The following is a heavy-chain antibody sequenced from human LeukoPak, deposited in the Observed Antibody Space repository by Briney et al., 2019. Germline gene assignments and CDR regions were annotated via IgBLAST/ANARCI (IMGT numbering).Heavy chain of an antibody. J-gene: IGHJ4*02. D-gene: IGHD3-3*01. CDR2: ISSSGSTT. CDR1: GFTFSDYY. Sequence: GGSLRLSCAASGFTFSDYYMSWIRQAPGKGLEWVSYISSSGSTTYYADSVKGRFTISRDNAKNSLYLQMNSLRAEDTAVYYCASLDYDFWSGYYREFDYWGQGTLATVSS. V-gene: IGHV3-11*01. CDR3: ASLDYDFWSGYYREFDY.